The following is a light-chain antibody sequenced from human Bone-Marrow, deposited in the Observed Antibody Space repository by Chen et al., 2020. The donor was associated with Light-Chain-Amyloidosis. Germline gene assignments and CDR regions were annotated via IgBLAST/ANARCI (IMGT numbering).Light chain of an antibody. CDR3: SSYTITNTLV. Sequence: QSALTQPASVSGSPGQSITISCTGTSSDVGGDNHVSWYQQHPDKAPKLMNYEVTNRPSWVPDRFSGSKSDNTASMTSSGLQTEDEADYFCSSYTITNTLVFGSGTRVTVL. V-gene: IGLV2-14*01. CDR2: EVT. CDR1: SSDVGGDNH. J-gene: IGLJ1*01.